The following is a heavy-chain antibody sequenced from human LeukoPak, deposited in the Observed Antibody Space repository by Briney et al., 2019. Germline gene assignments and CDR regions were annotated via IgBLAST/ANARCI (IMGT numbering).Heavy chain of an antibody. CDR2: IYTSGST. D-gene: IGHD3-16*02. CDR3: ARGVIAPYYFDF. CDR1: GGSISSGNYY. J-gene: IGHJ4*02. Sequence: PSQTLSLTCTVSGGSISSGNYYWSWIRQPAGKGLEWIGRIYTSGSTNYNPSLKSRVTISVDTSKNQFSLKLSSVTAADTAVYYCARGVIAPYYFDFWGQGTLVTVSS. V-gene: IGHV4-61*02.